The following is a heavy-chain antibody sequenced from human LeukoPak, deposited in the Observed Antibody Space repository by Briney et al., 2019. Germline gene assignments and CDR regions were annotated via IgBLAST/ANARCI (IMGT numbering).Heavy chain of an antibody. V-gene: IGHV3-15*01. CDR1: GFTFSIAW. J-gene: IGHJ4*02. D-gene: IGHD5-12*01. CDR3: TTDSVRLVALP. Sequence: GGSLRLSCAASGFTFSIAWMSWVRQAPGKGLEWVGRIKSKTDGGTTDYAAPVKGRFTISRDDSKNTLYLQMNSLKTEDTAVCYCTTDSVRLVALPWGQGTLVTVSS. CDR2: IKSKTDGGTT.